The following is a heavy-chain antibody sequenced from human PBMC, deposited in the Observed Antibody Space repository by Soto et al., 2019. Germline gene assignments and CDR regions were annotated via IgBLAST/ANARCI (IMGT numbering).Heavy chain of an antibody. CDR2: IYTTGST. CDR3: AREGGYFDSSGSGVYHYHGVDV. CDR1: GGSISTYF. D-gene: IGHD3-22*01. Sequence: PSETLSLTCTVSGGSISTYFWSWIRQPAGGGLEWIGRIYTTGSTNYNPSLKSRVTMPLDTSRNQFSLKLSSVTAADTAVYYCAREGGYFDSSGSGVYHYHGVDVWGQGTTVTVSS. V-gene: IGHV4-4*07. J-gene: IGHJ6*02.